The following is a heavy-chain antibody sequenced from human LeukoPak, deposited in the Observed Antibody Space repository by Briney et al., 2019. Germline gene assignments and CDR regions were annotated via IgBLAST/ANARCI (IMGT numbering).Heavy chain of an antibody. D-gene: IGHD3-10*01. V-gene: IGHV3-7*01. CDR1: GFSFSSYW. J-gene: IGHJ4*02. Sequence: PGGSLRLSCAASGFSFSSYWMNWVRQAPGKGLEWVGNINQDGSGKYYVDSVKGRFTISRDNAMNSLCLQMNSLRAEDTAVYYCAKAGSGRSIDYWGQGTLVTVSS. CDR2: INQDGSGK. CDR3: AKAGSGRSIDY.